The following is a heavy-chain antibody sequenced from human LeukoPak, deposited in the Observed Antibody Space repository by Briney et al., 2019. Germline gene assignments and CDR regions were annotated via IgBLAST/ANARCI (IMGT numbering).Heavy chain of an antibody. CDR1: GYTFTGYY. V-gene: IGHV1-2*02. Sequence: ASVKVSCKASGYTFTGYYMHWVRQAPGQGLEWMGWINPNSGGTSYAQKFQGRVTMTRDTSITTAYMELSSLRSDDTAVYYCARVHTVTSAGSFDYWGQGTLVTVSS. CDR2: INPNSGGT. J-gene: IGHJ4*02. CDR3: ARVHTVTSAGSFDY. D-gene: IGHD4-17*01.